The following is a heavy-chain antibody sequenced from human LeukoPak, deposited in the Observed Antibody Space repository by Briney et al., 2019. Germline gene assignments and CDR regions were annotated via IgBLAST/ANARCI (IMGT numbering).Heavy chain of an antibody. D-gene: IGHD5-18*01. V-gene: IGHV3-30*18. CDR3: AKDGGTKGYSYGRY. CDR2: ISYDGSNK. J-gene: IGHJ4*02. Sequence: RRSLRLSCAASGFTFSNYGMHWVRQAPGKGLEWVAVISYDGSNKYYADSVKGRFTISRDNSKNTLYLQMNSLRAEDTAVYYCAKDGGTKGYSYGRYWGQGTLVTVSS. CDR1: GFTFSNYG.